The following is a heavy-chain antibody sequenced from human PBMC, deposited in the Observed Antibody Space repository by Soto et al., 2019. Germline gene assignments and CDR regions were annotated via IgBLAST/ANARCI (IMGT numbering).Heavy chain of an antibody. CDR1: RFTFSSYE. CDR2: ISSSASKK. Sequence: EVQLVESGGGLVQPGGSLRLSCAAARFTFSSYEMNWVRQAPGKGLEWVSCISSSASKKYYAASVKGQFTISRDNAKNSLYLQMNSLRAEDTAVYYCARVGSPYDKSGYYDYWGQGTLVTVSS. J-gene: IGHJ4*02. CDR3: ARVGSPYDKSGYYDY. V-gene: IGHV3-48*03. D-gene: IGHD3-22*01.